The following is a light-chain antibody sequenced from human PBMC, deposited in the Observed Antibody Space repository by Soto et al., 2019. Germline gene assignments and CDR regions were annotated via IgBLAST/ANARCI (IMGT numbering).Light chain of an antibody. V-gene: IGLV2-8*01. CDR2: EVS. J-gene: IGLJ1*01. CDR1: SSDVGGYNY. Sequence: QSALTQPPSASGSPGQSVTISCTGTSSDVGGYNYVSWYQQRPGKAPKLIIYEVSKRPSGVPDRVFGSKSGNTASLTVSGLQTEDEADYCCSSFAGTNSFVFGTGTKVTV. CDR3: SSFAGTNSFV.